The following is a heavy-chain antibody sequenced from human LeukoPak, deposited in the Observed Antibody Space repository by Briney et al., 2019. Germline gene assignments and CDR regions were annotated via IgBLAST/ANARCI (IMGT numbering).Heavy chain of an antibody. CDR3: ARGYGVYDFWSGYPKRDYYYMDV. V-gene: IGHV4-59*01. D-gene: IGHD3-3*01. J-gene: IGHJ6*03. CDR2: IYYSGST. Sequence: PSETLSLTCTVSGGSISSYYWSWIRQPPGKGLEWIGYIYYSGSTNYNPSLKSRVTISVDTSKNQFSLKLSSVTAADTAVYYCARGYGVYDFWSGYPKRDYYYMDVWGKGTTVTVSS. CDR1: GGSISSYY.